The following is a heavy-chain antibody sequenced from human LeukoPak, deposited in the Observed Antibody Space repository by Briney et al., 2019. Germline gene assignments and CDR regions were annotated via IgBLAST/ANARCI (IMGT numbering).Heavy chain of an antibody. V-gene: IGHV3-30*02. Sequence: QPGGSLRLSCAASGFTFSSYGMHWVRQAPGKGLEWVAFIRYDGSNKYYADSVKGRFTISRDNSKNTLYLQMNSLRAEDTAVYYCAKDLPPITIFGVVPDYWGQGTLVTVSS. CDR2: IRYDGSNK. CDR3: AKDLPPITIFGVVPDY. CDR1: GFTFSSYG. D-gene: IGHD3-3*01. J-gene: IGHJ4*02.